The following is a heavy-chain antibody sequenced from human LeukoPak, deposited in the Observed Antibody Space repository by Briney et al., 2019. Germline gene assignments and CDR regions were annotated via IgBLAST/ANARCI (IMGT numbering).Heavy chain of an antibody. J-gene: IGHJ4*02. CDR2: ISYDGSNK. Sequence: PGGSLXLSCAASGFTFSSYAMHWVRQAPGKGXEWVAVISYDGSNKYYADSVKRRFTISRDNSKNTLYLQMNSLRAEDTAVYYCAKRYCDNFNCAYFAYWGQGTLVTVSS. CDR1: GFTFSSYA. V-gene: IGHV3-30-3*02. CDR3: AKRYCDNFNCAYFAY. D-gene: IGHD2/OR15-2a*01.